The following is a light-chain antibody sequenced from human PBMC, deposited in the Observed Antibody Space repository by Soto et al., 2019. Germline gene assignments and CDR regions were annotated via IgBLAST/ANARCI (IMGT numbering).Light chain of an antibody. CDR3: QHYNNAPYT. CDR1: QGISNY. J-gene: IGKJ2*01. V-gene: IGKV1-27*01. CDR2: SAS. Sequence: DIQMTQSPSSLSASVGDRVTITCRASQGISNYLAWHQQKPGKVPKLLIYSASTLQSGVPSRFSGSGSGTEFTLTISSLEPEDVATYYCQHYNNAPYTFGQGTKLEIK.